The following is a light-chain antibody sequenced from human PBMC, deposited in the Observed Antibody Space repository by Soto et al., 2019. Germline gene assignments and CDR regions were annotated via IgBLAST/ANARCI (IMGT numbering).Light chain of an antibody. V-gene: IGLV2-14*01. Sequence: QSALTQPASVSGSPGQSITISCTGTSSDVGGYNYVSWYQQHPGKAPKLMIYEVSNRPSGVSNRFSGSKSGNTASLTISGLLAEDEGDYYCSSYGSSITVVFGGGTKLTVL. CDR2: EVS. J-gene: IGLJ2*01. CDR3: SSYGSSITVV. CDR1: SSDVGGYNY.